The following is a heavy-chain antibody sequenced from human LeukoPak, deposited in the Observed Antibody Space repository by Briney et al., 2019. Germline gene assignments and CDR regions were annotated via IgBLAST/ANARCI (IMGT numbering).Heavy chain of an antibody. J-gene: IGHJ4*02. Sequence: HPGGSLRLSCAASGFTVSSNYMSWVRQAPGKGLEWVSVIYVDGTTYYADSVKGRFTISRDNSKNTLSLQMNSLRAEDTAVYYCARVGDCGRASCYAIDYWGQGTLVTVSS. D-gene: IGHD2-2*01. CDR1: GFTVSSNY. CDR3: ARVGDCGRASCYAIDY. CDR2: IYVDGTT. V-gene: IGHV3-53*01.